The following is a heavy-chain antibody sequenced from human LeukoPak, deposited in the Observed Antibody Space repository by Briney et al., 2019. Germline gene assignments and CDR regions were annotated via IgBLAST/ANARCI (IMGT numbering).Heavy chain of an antibody. V-gene: IGHV3-30*02. Sequence: PGGSLRLSCAASGFTFSNFGMHWVRQAPGKGLEWVAFIRYDGSNKYYADSVKGRFTISRDNAKNSLYLQMNSLRAEDTAVYYCAKSGYNRFDYWGQGTLVTVSS. J-gene: IGHJ4*02. D-gene: IGHD5-24*01. CDR1: GFTFSNFG. CDR3: AKSGYNRFDY. CDR2: IRYDGSNK.